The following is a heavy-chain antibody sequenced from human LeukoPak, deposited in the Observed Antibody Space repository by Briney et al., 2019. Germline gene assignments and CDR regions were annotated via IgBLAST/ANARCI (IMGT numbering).Heavy chain of an antibody. V-gene: IGHV1-46*01. Sequence: GASVKVSCKASGYTFTSYYMHWVRQAPGQGLEWMGIINPSGGSTSYAQKFQGRVTMTRDTSTSTVYMELSSLRSEDTAVYYCARDRGYCSSTSCYLFDYWGQGTLVTVSS. CDR3: ARDRGYCSSTSCYLFDY. CDR2: INPSGGST. J-gene: IGHJ4*02. D-gene: IGHD2-2*01. CDR1: GYTFTSYY.